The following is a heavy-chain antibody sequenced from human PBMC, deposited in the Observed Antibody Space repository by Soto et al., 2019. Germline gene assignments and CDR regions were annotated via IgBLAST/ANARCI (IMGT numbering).Heavy chain of an antibody. Sequence: QVQLVESGGGVVQPGRSLRLSCAASGFTFSSYGMHWVRQAPGKGLEWGAVIWYDGSNKYYADSVKGRFTISRDNSKNTLYLQMNSLRAEDTAVYYCARDHQSSSWYSYYYYYGMDVWGQGTTVTVSS. CDR2: IWYDGSNK. V-gene: IGHV3-33*01. J-gene: IGHJ6*01. CDR1: GFTFSSYG. CDR3: ARDHQSSSWYSYYYYYGMDV. D-gene: IGHD6-13*01.